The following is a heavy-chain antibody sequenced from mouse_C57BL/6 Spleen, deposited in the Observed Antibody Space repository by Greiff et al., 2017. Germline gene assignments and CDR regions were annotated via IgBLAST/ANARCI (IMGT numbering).Heavy chain of an antibody. CDR3: AGDLYGKGYFDV. CDR2: ITHSGET. J-gene: IGHJ1*03. Sequence: VKLQESGPGLVKPSQSLFLTCSITGFPITSGYYWIWIRQSPGKPLEWMGYITHSGETFYNPSLQSPISITRETSKNQFFLQLNSVTTEDTAMYYCAGDLYGKGYFDVWGTGTTVTVSS. V-gene: IGHV12-3*01. D-gene: IGHD2-10*02. CDR1: GFPITSGYY.